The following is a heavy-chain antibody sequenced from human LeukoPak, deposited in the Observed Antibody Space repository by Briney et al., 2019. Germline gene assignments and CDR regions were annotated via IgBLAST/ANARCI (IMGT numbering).Heavy chain of an antibody. CDR3: ARDDSAWYVY. CDR2: IYYSGST. Sequence: SETLSLTCTVSGGSTSSYYWSWIRQPPGKGLEWIGYIYYSGSTNYSPSLKSRVTISVDTSKNQFSLKLSSVTAADTAVYYCARDDSAWYVYWGQGTLVTVSS. CDR1: GGSTSSYY. V-gene: IGHV4-59*01. D-gene: IGHD6-19*01. J-gene: IGHJ4*02.